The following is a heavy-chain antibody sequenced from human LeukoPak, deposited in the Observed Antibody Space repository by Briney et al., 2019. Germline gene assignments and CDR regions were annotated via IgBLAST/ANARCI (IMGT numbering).Heavy chain of an antibody. D-gene: IGHD2-2*01. CDR3: AKDLGFEHQLLCLDN. Sequence: PGGSLRLSCAASGFTFSSYGMHWVRQAPGKGLEWVAVISYDGNYKYYADFVKGRFTISRDNSRNTLYLQMNGLRAEDTAVYYCAKDLGFEHQLLCLDNWGQGALVTVSS. CDR2: ISYDGNYK. CDR1: GFTFSSYG. V-gene: IGHV3-30*18. J-gene: IGHJ4*02.